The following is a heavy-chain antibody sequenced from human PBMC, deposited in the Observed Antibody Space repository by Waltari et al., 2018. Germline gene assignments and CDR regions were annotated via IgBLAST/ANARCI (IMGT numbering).Heavy chain of an antibody. D-gene: IGHD1-1*01. CDR1: GDTFTANH. Sequence: QVQLVQSGAEVTTPGASVRVSCEASGDTFTANHLHWVRQAPGQGLEWMGWISPNSGGSKDAQKFQGRVSMTRDTSISTAYMELSSLRSDDTAVYYCARGNNYYGMDVWGQGTTVTVSS. CDR3: ARGNNYYGMDV. CDR2: ISPNSGGS. J-gene: IGHJ6*02. V-gene: IGHV1-2*02.